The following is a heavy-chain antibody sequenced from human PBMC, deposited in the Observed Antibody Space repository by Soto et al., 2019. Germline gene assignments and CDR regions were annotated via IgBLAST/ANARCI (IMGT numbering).Heavy chain of an antibody. J-gene: IGHJ5*02. Sequence: PSETLSLTCAVYGGSFSGYYWSWIRPPPGKGLEWTGEINHSGSTNYNPSLKSRVTISADTSKNQCSLKLSSVTAADTAVYYCARGHYYGPGIVINWFDPWGQGTLVTVSS. CDR2: INHSGST. D-gene: IGHD3-10*01. CDR1: GGSFSGYY. CDR3: ARGHYYGPGIVINWFDP. V-gene: IGHV4-34*01.